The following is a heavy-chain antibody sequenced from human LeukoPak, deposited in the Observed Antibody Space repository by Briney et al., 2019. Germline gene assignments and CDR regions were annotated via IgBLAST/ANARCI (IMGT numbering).Heavy chain of an antibody. D-gene: IGHD6-19*01. CDR2: IYYSGST. J-gene: IGHJ4*02. CDR3: ARDGDSSGWTRSDY. CDR1: GGSISSTSYY. Sequence: SETLSLTCTVSGGSISSTSYYWGWIRQPRGKGLEWIGSIYYSGSTYYNPSLKSRVAISADRSKNQFSLKLSSVTAADTAVYHCARDGDSSGWTRSDYWGQGTLVTVSS. V-gene: IGHV4-39*07.